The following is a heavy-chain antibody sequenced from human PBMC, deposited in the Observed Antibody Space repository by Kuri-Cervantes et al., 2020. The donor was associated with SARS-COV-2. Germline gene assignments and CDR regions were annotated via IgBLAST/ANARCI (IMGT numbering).Heavy chain of an antibody. J-gene: IGHJ4*02. CDR2: IYYSGSP. CDR3: ARDRRGYYDSSGYYHELVYFDY. V-gene: IGHV4-59*01. Sequence: SETLSLTCSVSGVSINNYWSWIRQPPGKGLEWIAYIYYSGSPNYNPSLKSRVTISVDMSKNQFSLKLSSVTAADTAVYYCARDRRGYYDSSGYYHELVYFDYWGQGTLVTVSS. D-gene: IGHD3-22*01. CDR1: GVSINNY.